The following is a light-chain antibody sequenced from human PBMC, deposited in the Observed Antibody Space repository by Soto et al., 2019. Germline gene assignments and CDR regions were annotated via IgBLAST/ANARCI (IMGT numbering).Light chain of an antibody. CDR3: QQFNNWLIP. V-gene: IGKV3-15*01. CDR2: GAD. J-gene: IGKJ5*01. Sequence: EIVMTQSPATLSVSPGERATLSCRASQNVGYNLAWYQQKPGQAPRLLIYGADTRATGIPARFSGSGSGTEFTLTLSSLPSKDSAVYYCQQFNNWLIPFGQGTRLEIK. CDR1: QNVGYN.